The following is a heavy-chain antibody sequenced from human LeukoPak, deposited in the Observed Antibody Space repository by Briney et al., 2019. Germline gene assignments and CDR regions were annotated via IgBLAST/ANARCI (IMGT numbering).Heavy chain of an antibody. J-gene: IGHJ4*02. CDR3: AKDKGMRRYYFDY. Sequence: PGGSLRLSCAASGFTFSSYGMQWVRQAPGKVLEWVAFIRYDGSNKYYADSVKGRFTISRDNSKNTLYLQMNSLRAEDTAVYYCAKDKGMRRYYFDYWGQGSLVTVSS. CDR1: GFTFSSYG. CDR2: IRYDGSNK. D-gene: IGHD3-10*01. V-gene: IGHV3-30*02.